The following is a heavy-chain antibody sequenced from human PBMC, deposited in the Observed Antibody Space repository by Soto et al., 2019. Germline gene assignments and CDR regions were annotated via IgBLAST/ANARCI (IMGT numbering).Heavy chain of an antibody. CDR3: ARALTGYGMDV. CDR2: ITTYNGNT. J-gene: IGHJ6*02. Sequence: QVQLVQSGVEVREPGASVKVSCKAVRYIFTNYGVSWVRQAPGQGLEWMGWITTYNGNTEYAQKFQGRVTXPXDASTSTASMELGSLRSDDTAIYYCARALTGYGMDVWGQGTTVTVSS. V-gene: IGHV1-18*01. CDR1: RYIFTNYG.